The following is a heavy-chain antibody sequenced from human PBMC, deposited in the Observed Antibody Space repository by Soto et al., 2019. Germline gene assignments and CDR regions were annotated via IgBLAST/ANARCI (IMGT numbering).Heavy chain of an antibody. V-gene: IGHV4-39*01. CDR1: GVSLNRRGYY. J-gene: IGHJ4*02. Sequence: SETLSLTCTVSGVSLNRRGYYWGWIRQPPGKGLEWIESMFYSGTTYYNPSLKSRITIAVDSSKNQFSLSLSSVTAADTAFYYCGRKEDGYKRLFVYRDQAILGTVSS. CDR3: GRKEDGYKRLFVY. D-gene: IGHD5-12*01. CDR2: MFYSGTT.